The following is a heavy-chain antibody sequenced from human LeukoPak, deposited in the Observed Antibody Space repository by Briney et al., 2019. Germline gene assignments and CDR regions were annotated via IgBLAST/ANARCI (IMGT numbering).Heavy chain of an antibody. CDR3: ASLLGYCSGGSCSPYYFDY. Sequence: ASVKVSCKASGYTFTGYSMHWVRQAPGQGLEWMGWINPNSGGTNYAQKLQGRVTMTRDTSISTAYMELSRLRSDDTAVYYCASLLGYCSGGSCSPYYFDYWGQGTLVTVSS. J-gene: IGHJ4*02. CDR1: GYTFTGYS. D-gene: IGHD2-15*01. V-gene: IGHV1-2*02. CDR2: INPNSGGT.